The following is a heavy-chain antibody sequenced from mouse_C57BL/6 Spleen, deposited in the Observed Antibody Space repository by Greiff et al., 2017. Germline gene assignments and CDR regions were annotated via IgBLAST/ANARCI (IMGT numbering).Heavy chain of an antibody. Sequence: VQLQQPGAELVMPGASVKLSCKASGYTFTSYWMHWVKQRPGQGLEWIGEIDPSDSYTNYNQKFKGKSTLTVDKSSSTAYMQLSSLTSEDSAVYYCARREYYGSSPFDYWGQGTTLTVSS. J-gene: IGHJ2*01. CDR2: IDPSDSYT. D-gene: IGHD1-1*01. V-gene: IGHV1-69*01. CDR1: GYTFTSYW. CDR3: ARREYYGSSPFDY.